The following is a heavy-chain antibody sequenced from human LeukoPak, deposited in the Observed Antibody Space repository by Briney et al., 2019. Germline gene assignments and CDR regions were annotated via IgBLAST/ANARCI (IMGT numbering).Heavy chain of an antibody. J-gene: IGHJ4*02. CDR3: ARGARLVTMIVVVMSAFDY. Sequence: PSQTLSLTCTVSGVSISSGSYYWSWIRQSAGKGLEWIGHIYISGSTNYNPSLKSRVTISVDTSKNQFSLKLSSVTAADTAVYYCARGARLVTMIVVVMSAFDYWGQGTLVTVSS. V-gene: IGHV4-61*09. CDR1: GVSISSGSYY. D-gene: IGHD3-22*01. CDR2: IYISGST.